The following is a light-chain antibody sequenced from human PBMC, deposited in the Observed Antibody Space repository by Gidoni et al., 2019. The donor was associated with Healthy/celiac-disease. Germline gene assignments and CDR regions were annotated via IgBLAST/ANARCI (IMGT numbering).Light chain of an antibody. J-gene: IGKJ4*01. CDR3: QQYGSSPRRT. CDR1: QSVSSSY. V-gene: IGKV3-20*01. Sequence: EIVLTQSPGTLSLSPGARATLSCRASQSVSSSYLAWYQQKPGQAPRLLIYGASSRATGIPDMFSGSGSGTDFTLTISRLEPEDCAVYYCQQYGSSPRRTFGGGTKVEIK. CDR2: GAS.